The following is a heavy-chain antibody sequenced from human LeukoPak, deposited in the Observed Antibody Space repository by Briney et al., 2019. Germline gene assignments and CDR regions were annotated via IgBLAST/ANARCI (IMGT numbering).Heavy chain of an antibody. CDR1: GGTFSSYA. D-gene: IGHD3-3*01. V-gene: IGHV1-69*05. J-gene: IGHJ4*02. CDR3: ARLRDDFWSSYYISLEASPLDY. Sequence: GASVKVSCKASGGTFSSYAISWVRQAPGQGLEWMGGIIPIFGTANYAQKFQGRVTITTDESTSTAYMELSSLRSEDTAVYYCARLRDDFWSSYYISLEASPLDYWGQGTLVTVSS. CDR2: IIPIFGTA.